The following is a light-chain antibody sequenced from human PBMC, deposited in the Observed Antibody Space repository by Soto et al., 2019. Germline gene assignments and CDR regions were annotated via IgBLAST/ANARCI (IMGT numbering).Light chain of an antibody. CDR3: QQYSNLIT. Sequence: DIVMTQSPLSLPVTPGEPASISCRSSQSLLHSNGYNYLDLYLQKPGQSPQLLIYDASNLETGVPSRFSGSGSGTYFSFTISSLQPEDFATYYCQQYSNLITFGQGTRLEI. CDR2: DAS. CDR1: QSLLHSNGYNY. V-gene: IGKV2-28*01. J-gene: IGKJ5*01.